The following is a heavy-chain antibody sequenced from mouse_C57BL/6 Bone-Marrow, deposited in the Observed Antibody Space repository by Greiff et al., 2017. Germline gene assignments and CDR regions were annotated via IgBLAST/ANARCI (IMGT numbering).Heavy chain of an antibody. CDR3: TRSGKQLRLGDYYAMDY. CDR2: IDPETGGT. Sequence: QVQLQQSGAELVRPGASVTLSCKASGYTFTDYEMHWVKQTPVHGLEWIGAIDPETGGTAYNQKFKGKAILTAAKSSSTAYMELRSLTSEDSAVYYCTRSGKQLRLGDYYAMDYWGQGTSVTVSS. V-gene: IGHV1-15*01. J-gene: IGHJ4*01. D-gene: IGHD3-2*02. CDR1: GYTFTDYE.